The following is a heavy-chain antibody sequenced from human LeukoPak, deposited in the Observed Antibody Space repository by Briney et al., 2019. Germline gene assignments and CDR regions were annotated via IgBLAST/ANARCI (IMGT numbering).Heavy chain of an antibody. CDR3: ARAGIEDHYYGVDV. CDR2: IYYSGST. V-gene: IGHV4-59*01. J-gene: IGHJ6*02. D-gene: IGHD2-15*01. Sequence: PSETLPLTCSVSGGSISSYYWSWIRQPPGQGLEWIGYIYYSGSTIYNPSLKSRVTISVDTSKNQFSLKLRSVTAADTAVYYCARAGIEDHYYGVDVWGQGTTVTVSS. CDR1: GGSISSYY.